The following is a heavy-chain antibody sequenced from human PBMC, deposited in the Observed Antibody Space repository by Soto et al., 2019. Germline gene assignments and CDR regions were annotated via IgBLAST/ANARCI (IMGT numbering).Heavy chain of an antibody. D-gene: IGHD6-19*01. V-gene: IGHV4-39*01. CDR3: AMPLLAVAGVAEDDAFDI. CDR1: GGSISSSSYY. J-gene: IGHJ3*02. CDR2: IYYSGST. Sequence: QLQLQESGPGLVKPSETLSLTCTVSGGSISSSSYYWGWIRQPPGKGLEWIGSIYYSGSTYYNPSLKSRVTISVDTSKNQFSLKLSSVTAADTAVYYCAMPLLAVAGVAEDDAFDIWGQGTMVTVSS.